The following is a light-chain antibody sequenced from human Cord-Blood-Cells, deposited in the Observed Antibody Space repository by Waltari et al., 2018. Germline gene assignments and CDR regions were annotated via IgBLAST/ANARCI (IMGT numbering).Light chain of an antibody. CDR1: QSVLYSSNNKNY. V-gene: IGKV4-1*01. CDR2: WAS. J-gene: IGKJ3*01. CDR3: QQYYSTPFT. Sequence: DIVMTQYPDSLAVSLGERATINCKSSQSVLYSSNNKNYLAWYQQKPGQPPKLLIYWASTRESGVPDRFRGSGSGTDFTLTISSLQAEDVAVYYCQQYYSTPFTFGPGTKVDIK.